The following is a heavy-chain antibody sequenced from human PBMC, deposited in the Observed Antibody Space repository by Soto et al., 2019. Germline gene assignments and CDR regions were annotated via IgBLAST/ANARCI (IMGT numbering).Heavy chain of an antibody. CDR1: GFTFSSDA. D-gene: IGHD3-22*01. J-gene: IGHJ4*02. Sequence: GGSLRLSCAASGFTFSSDAMSWVRQAPGKGLEWVSAISGSGGSTYYADSVKGRVTISRDNSKNTLYLQMNSLRAEDTAGYYCAKDVSSSGYVSLDYWGQGTLVTVSS. V-gene: IGHV3-23*01. CDR2: ISGSGGST. CDR3: AKDVSSSGYVSLDY.